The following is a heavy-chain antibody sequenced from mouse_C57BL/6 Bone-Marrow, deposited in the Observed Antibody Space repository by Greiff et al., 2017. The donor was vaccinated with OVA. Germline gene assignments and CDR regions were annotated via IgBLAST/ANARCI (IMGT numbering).Heavy chain of an antibody. CDR2: IYPGSGNT. V-gene: IGHV1-76*01. CDR1: GYTFTDYY. Sequence: QVQLQQSGAELVRPGASVKLSCKASGYTFTDYYINWVKQRPGQGLEWIARIYPGSGNTYYNEKFKGKATLTAEKSSSTAYMQLSSLTSEDSAVYFCARRAYYRGSYAMDYWGQGTSVTVSS. D-gene: IGHD2-14*01. J-gene: IGHJ4*01. CDR3: ARRAYYRGSYAMDY.